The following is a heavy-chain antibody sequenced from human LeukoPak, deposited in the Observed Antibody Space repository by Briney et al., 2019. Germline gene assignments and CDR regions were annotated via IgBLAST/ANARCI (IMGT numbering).Heavy chain of an antibody. J-gene: IGHJ4*02. Sequence: GGSLRLSCAASGFTFSSYALHWVRQAPGKGLEWVAAISYDGSNKYSADSVKGRFTISRDNSKNTLYLQMNSLTAEDTAVYYCARGYCFDGKCPFAFDYWGQGTLVTVSS. CDR1: GFTFSSYA. V-gene: IGHV3-30*01. CDR2: ISYDGSNK. CDR3: ARGYCFDGKCPFAFDY. D-gene: IGHD2-15*01.